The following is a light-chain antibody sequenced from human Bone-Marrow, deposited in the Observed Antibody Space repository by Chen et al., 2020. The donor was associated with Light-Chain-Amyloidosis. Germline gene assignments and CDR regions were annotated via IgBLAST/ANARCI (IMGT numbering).Light chain of an antibody. CDR1: SSDVGGDNH. CDR2: EVT. Sequence: QSALTQPASVSGSPGQSITISCTGTSSDVGGDNHVSWYQQHPDKAPKLMIYEVTNRPSWVPDRFSGSKSDNTASLTISGLQPEYEADYFCSSYTITNTLVFGSGTRVTVL. V-gene: IGLV2-14*01. J-gene: IGLJ1*01. CDR3: SSYTITNTLV.